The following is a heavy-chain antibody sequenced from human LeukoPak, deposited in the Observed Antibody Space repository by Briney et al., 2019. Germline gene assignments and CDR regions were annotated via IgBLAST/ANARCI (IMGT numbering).Heavy chain of an antibody. J-gene: IGHJ3*02. CDR2: ISASGGNT. V-gene: IGHV3-23*01. CDR3: ARDTRDGYNYAFDI. Sequence: GGSLRLSCAASGFTFSTYAMSWVRQAPGKGLEWVSAISASGGNTYYADSVKGRFTISRDNSKNTLYLQMNSLRAEDTAVYYCARDTRDGYNYAFDIWGQGTMVTVSS. CDR1: GFTFSTYA. D-gene: IGHD5-24*01.